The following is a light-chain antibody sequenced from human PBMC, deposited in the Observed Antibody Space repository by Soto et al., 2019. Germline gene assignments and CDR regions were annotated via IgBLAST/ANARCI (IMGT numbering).Light chain of an antibody. J-gene: IGKJ1*01. CDR3: QQYGTSPRT. V-gene: IGKV3-20*01. CDR2: GAS. Sequence: EIVLTQSPGTLSLSPGERATLSCRASQSVTNNYIAWYQYKPGQAPRFVIYGASNRATAIPDSFSGSGSGTDFTLTISRLEPEDFAVYYCQQYGTSPRTFGQGTKVEI. CDR1: QSVTNNY.